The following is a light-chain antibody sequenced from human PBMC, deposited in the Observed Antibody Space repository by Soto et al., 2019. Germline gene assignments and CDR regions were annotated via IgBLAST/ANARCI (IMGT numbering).Light chain of an antibody. Sequence: DIQMTQSPSSLSASVGDRVTITCQARQDISNYLNWYQQKPVKAPKLLIYDASNLETGVPSRFSGSGSGTDFTFTISSLQPEDIATYYCQQYDNLPPFTFGPGTKVDIK. J-gene: IGKJ3*01. V-gene: IGKV1-33*01. CDR1: QDISNY. CDR2: DAS. CDR3: QQYDNLPPFT.